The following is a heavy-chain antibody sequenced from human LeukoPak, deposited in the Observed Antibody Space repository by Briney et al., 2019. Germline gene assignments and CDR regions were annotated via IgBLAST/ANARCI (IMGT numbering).Heavy chain of an antibody. J-gene: IGHJ4*02. Sequence: GESLKISCKGSGYTFIRFWIGWVRQMPGKGPEWMGIIYPGDSETRYSPSFQGQVTISVDKSISTAYLQWSGLKASNTAVYYCATGGIYSSNFDYWGQGTLVTVSS. CDR3: ATGGIYSSNFDY. V-gene: IGHV5-51*01. D-gene: IGHD5-18*01. CDR1: GYTFIRFW. CDR2: IYPGDSET.